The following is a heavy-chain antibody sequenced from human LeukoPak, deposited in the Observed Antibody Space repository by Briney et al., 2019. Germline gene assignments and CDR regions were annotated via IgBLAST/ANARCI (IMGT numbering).Heavy chain of an antibody. CDR3: AAEWVYCGGDCYPIHFDY. Sequence: GRSLRLSCAASGFTFSSYWMSWVRQAPGKGLEWVANIKQDGSEKYYVDSVKGRFTISRDNAKNSLYLQMNSLRAEDTAVYYCAAEWVYCGGDCYPIHFDYWGQGTLVTVSS. CDR1: GFTFSSYW. V-gene: IGHV3-7*01. CDR2: IKQDGSEK. J-gene: IGHJ4*02. D-gene: IGHD2-21*02.